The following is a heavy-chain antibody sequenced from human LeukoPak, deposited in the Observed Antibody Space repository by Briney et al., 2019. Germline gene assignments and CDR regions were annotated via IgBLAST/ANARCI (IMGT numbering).Heavy chain of an antibody. CDR3: ARAVYSSFDAFDI. CDR1: GGSFSGYY. V-gene: IGHV4-34*01. J-gene: IGHJ3*02. D-gene: IGHD5-12*01. CDR2: INHSGST. Sequence: PSETLSLTCAVYGGSFSGYYWSWIRQPPGKGLEWIGEINHSGSTNYNPSLKSRVTISVDTSKNQFSLKLSSVTAADTAVYYCARAVYSSFDAFDIWGQGTMVTVSS.